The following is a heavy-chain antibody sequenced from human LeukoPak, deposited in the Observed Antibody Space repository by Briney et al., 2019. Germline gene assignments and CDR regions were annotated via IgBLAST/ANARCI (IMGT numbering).Heavy chain of an antibody. Sequence: EASLRLSCAASGFTFSSYAMSWVRQAPGKGLEWVSAISGRGGSTYYADSVKGRFTISRDNSKNTLYLQMNSLRAEDTAVYYCAKQGSSGCLDYWGQGTLVTVSS. J-gene: IGHJ4*02. D-gene: IGHD6-19*01. V-gene: IGHV3-23*01. CDR2: ISGRGGST. CDR3: AKQGSSGCLDY. CDR1: GFTFSSYA.